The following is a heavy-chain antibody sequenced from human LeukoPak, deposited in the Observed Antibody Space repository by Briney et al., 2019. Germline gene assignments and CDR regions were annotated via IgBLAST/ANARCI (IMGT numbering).Heavy chain of an antibody. Sequence: GGSLRLSCAASGFTFSSYSMNWVRQAPGKGLEWVSSISSSSSYIYYADSVKGRFTISRDNAKNSLYLQMNSLRAEDKAVYYCARQDYDFWSGYYTWDAFDIWGQGTMVTVSS. D-gene: IGHD3-3*01. J-gene: IGHJ3*02. CDR1: GFTFSSYS. CDR3: ARQDYDFWSGYYTWDAFDI. V-gene: IGHV3-21*01. CDR2: ISSSSSYI.